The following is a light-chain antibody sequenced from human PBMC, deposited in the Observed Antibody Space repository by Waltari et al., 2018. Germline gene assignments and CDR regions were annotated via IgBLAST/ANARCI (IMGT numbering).Light chain of an antibody. J-gene: IGLJ2*01. V-gene: IGLV2-14*03. CDR1: SSDVDGFNF. CDR2: DVA. Sequence: QSALTQPASMSGSPGQSITLPCPGTSSDVDGFNFVSWYQQYPGKAPKLIIYDVANRPSGVSHRFSGSRSGNTASLTISGLQAEDEADYYCSSYTSVNTRFGGGTKLTVL. CDR3: SSYTSVNTR.